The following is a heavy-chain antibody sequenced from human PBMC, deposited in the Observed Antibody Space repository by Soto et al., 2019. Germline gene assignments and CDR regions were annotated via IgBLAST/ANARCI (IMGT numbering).Heavy chain of an antibody. CDR3: GRGSYSYSNY. CDR2: IKKDGSEK. J-gene: IGHJ4*02. CDR1: GFAFSNDW. D-gene: IGHD4-4*01. V-gene: IGHV3-7*04. Sequence: GGSLRLSCAASGFAFSNDWMSWVRQAPGKGLEWVANIKKDGSEKNYVDSVKGRFTISRDNAQNSLFLQMNSLRAEDTAVYYCGRGSYSYSNYWGQGTLFTVP.